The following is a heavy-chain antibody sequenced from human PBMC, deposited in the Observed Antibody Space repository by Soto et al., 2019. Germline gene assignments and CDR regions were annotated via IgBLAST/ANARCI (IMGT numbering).Heavy chain of an antibody. CDR1: GYTLTELS. D-gene: IGHD3-9*01. CDR3: ATDRSGDILTGYYHGAFDI. J-gene: IGHJ3*02. V-gene: IGHV1-24*01. Sequence: ASVKVSCKVSGYTLTELSMHWVRQAPGKGLEWMGGFDPEDGETIYAQKFQGRVTMTEDTSTDTAYMELSSLRSEDTAVYYCATDRSGDILTGYYHGAFDIWGQGTMVTVSS. CDR2: FDPEDGET.